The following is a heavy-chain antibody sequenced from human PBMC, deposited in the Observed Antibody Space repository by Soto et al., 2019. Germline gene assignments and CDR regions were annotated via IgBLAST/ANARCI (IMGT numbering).Heavy chain of an antibody. CDR2: INPRGGRT. V-gene: IGHV1-46*01. Sequence: ASVKVSCKASGYTFTNYYMHWVRQAPGQGLEWMGMINPRGGRTTYPQKFQGRVTMTRNTSISTAYMDLSSLRSEDTAVYYCARERSAAGTGWFDPWGQGTLVTVSS. J-gene: IGHJ5*02. CDR1: GYTFTNYY. D-gene: IGHD6-13*01. CDR3: ARERSAAGTGWFDP.